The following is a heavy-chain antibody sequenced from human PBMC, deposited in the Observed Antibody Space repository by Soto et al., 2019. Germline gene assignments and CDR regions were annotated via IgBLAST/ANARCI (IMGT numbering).Heavy chain of an antibody. Sequence: QITLKESGPPLVKPTQTLTLTCTFSGFSLSTSGVGVGWIRQPPGKALEWLALIYWDDDKRYSPSLKSRLTITKDTSKNQVVLTMTNMDPVDTATYYCAQHDSSGYYYEAGMDVWGQGTTVTVSS. CDR3: AQHDSSGYYYEAGMDV. J-gene: IGHJ6*02. V-gene: IGHV2-5*02. D-gene: IGHD3-22*01. CDR2: IYWDDDK. CDR1: GFSLSTSGVG.